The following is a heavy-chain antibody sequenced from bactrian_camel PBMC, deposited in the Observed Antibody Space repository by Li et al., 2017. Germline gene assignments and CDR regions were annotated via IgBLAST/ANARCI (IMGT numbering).Heavy chain of an antibody. CDR3: AADRFGCLRGRTALDSTTGFGY. CDR1: GYFRRMYC. CDR2: IYTGDGGGKT. J-gene: IGHJ6*01. Sequence: HVQLVESGGGSVQAGGSLRLSCVPTGYFRRMYCMGWFRQAPGKEREGVAAIYTGDGGGKTFYADSVKGRFTIAVDSAKTALNLLMDSLKPEDTAMYYCAADRFGCLRGRTALDSTTGFGYWGQGTQVTVS. D-gene: IGHD7*01. V-gene: IGHV3S54*01.